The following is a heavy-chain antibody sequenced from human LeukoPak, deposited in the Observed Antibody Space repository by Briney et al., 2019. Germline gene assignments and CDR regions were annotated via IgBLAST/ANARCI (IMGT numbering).Heavy chain of an antibody. CDR2: IRYDGSIK. D-gene: IGHD3-22*01. CDR1: GFTFSSYA. J-gene: IGHJ4*02. CDR3: AKMGWYYDSSGYYFDY. V-gene: IGHV3-30*02. Sequence: VGSLRLSCAASGFTFSSYAMHWVRQAPGKGLEWVAFIRYDGSIKYYADSVKGRFTISRDNSKNTLYLQMNSLRAEDTAVYYCAKMGWYYDSSGYYFDYWGQGTLVTVSS.